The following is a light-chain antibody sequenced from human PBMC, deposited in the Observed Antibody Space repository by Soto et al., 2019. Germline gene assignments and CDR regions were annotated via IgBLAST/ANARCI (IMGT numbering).Light chain of an antibody. J-gene: IGKJ1*01. CDR2: AAS. V-gene: IGKV3-20*01. Sequence: EIVLTQSPGTLSLSPGERATLSCRASQSVSSSFFAWYQQKPGQAPRLLIYAASRRATGIPDRFSGSGSGTDFTLTISRLEPEDFAVYYCQQYGSSPWTFGQGTKVDIK. CDR1: QSVSSSF. CDR3: QQYGSSPWT.